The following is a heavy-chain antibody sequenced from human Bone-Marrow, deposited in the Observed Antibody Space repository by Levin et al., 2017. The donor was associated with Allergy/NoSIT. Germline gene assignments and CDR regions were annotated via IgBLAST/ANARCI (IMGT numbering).Heavy chain of an antibody. J-gene: IGHJ3*02. CDR1: GFSFSDYG. CDR3: AKHIRGGYYSAFDI. CDR2: ISGTGGNT. Sequence: SGGSLRLFCGASGFSFSDYGMSWVRQARGKGLEWVSGISGTGGNTFHADSVKGRFTISRDNSKKTLYLQMNSLRAADTAIYYCAKHIRGGYYSAFDIWGRGTQVTVSS. D-gene: IGHD3-3*01. V-gene: IGHV3-23*01.